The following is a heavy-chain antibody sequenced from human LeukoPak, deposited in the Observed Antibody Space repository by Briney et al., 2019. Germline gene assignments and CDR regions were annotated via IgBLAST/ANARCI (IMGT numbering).Heavy chain of an antibody. CDR2: IYYSGTT. CDR3: ARDLGDTYYFDATGGHPFDI. CDR1: GGSISSGTYY. V-gene: IGHV4-31*11. Sequence: SETLSLTCAVSGGSISSGTYYWSWLRQHPGKGREWIVYIYYSGTTYYNPSLESRFTISLNTSKKQFSLKFNSVTAADTAVYYCARDLGDTYYFDATGGHPFDIWGQGQWSPSLQ. J-gene: IGHJ3*02. D-gene: IGHD3-22*01.